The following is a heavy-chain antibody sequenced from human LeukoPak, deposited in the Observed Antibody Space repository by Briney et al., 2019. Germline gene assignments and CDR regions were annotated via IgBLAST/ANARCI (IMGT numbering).Heavy chain of an antibody. D-gene: IGHD3-10*01. J-gene: IGHJ4*02. CDR3: ARDLGGGSGSYHDY. CDR2: IYHSDST. Sequence: PSETLSLTCAVSGGSISSGGYSWSWIRQPPGKALEWIGYIYHSDSTYYNPSLKSRVNILADRSKNQFSLKLSSVTAADTAVYYCARDLGGGSGSYHDYWGQGTLVTVSS. V-gene: IGHV4-30-2*01. CDR1: GGSISSGGYS.